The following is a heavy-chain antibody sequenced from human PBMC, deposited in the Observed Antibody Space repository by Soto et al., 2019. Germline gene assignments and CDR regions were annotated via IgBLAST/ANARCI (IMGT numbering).Heavy chain of an antibody. Sequence: SETLSLTCTVSGGSISSGGYYWSWIRQHPGKGLECIGYIYYSGSTYYNPSLKSRVTISVDTSKNQFSLKLSSVTAADTAVYHCARDYQRSYFDYWGQGTLVSVSS. CDR2: IYYSGST. CDR3: ARDYQRSYFDY. J-gene: IGHJ4*02. D-gene: IGHD3-16*02. CDR1: GGSISSGGYY. V-gene: IGHV4-31*03.